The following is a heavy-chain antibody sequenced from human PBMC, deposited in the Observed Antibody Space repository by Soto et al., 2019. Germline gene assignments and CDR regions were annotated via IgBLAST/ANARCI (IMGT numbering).Heavy chain of an antibody. CDR2: ILHDGSAE. CDR1: GFTFTSYG. D-gene: IGHD4-4*01. Sequence: QPVGSLRLSCAASGFTFTSYGMHWVRQAPGKGLEWMALILHDGSAEYYADSVKGRFTISRDNSKNTLYLQMNSLRAEDTAVYYCARSRDGYSFYFYYGMDGWGQGTTVTVSS. J-gene: IGHJ6*02. V-gene: IGHV3-30*03. CDR3: ARSRDGYSFYFYYGMDG.